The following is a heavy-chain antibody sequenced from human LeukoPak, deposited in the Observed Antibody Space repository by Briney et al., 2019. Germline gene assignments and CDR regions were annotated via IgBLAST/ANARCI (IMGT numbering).Heavy chain of an antibody. CDR2: ISSSSSYI. CDR3: ARVGIAVDGGDY. D-gene: IGHD6-19*01. J-gene: IGHJ4*02. CDR1: GFTFSSYS. V-gene: IGHV3-21*01. Sequence: GGSLRLSCAASGFTFSSYSMNWVRQAPGKGLEWVSSISSSSSYIYYADSVKGRFTISRDNAKNSLYLQMNSLRAEDTAVYYYARVGIAVDGGDYWGQGTLVTVSS.